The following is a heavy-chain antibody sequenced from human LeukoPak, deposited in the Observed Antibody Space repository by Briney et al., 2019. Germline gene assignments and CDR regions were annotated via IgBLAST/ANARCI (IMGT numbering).Heavy chain of an antibody. D-gene: IGHD1-20*01. CDR3: ARDRASYNWFL. CDR1: GGSVGSNY. CDR2: IHYSGYT. Sequence: PSETLSLTCSVSGGSVGSNYWSWVRQPPGKGLEWIGYIHYSGYTNYNPSLKSRVTISVDTSKNQFSLKLSSVTAADTAVYYCARDRASYNWFLWGQGTLVTVSS. J-gene: IGHJ4*02. V-gene: IGHV4-59*02.